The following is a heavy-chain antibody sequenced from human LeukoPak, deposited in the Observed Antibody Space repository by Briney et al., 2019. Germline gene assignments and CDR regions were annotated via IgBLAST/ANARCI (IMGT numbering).Heavy chain of an antibody. CDR1: GYVFTSVW. J-gene: IGHJ4*02. CDR2: IYPTNSNT. V-gene: IGHV5-51*01. D-gene: IGHD1-26*01. Sequence: GESLKISRKASGYVFTSVWIGWVRQMPGKGLEWMAIIYPTNSNTIYSPSFEGQVTISADKSISTAYLQWSSLKASDTAIYYCARRGVGVFTENWGQGTLVTVSS. CDR3: ARRGVGVFTEN.